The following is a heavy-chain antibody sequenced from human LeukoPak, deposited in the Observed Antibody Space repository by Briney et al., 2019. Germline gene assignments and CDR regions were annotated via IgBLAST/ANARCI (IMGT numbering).Heavy chain of an antibody. CDR3: ARGRRALIVGATRNAFDI. D-gene: IGHD1-26*01. CDR2: IRSDGSVS. CDR1: GFTFSDSW. J-gene: IGHJ3*02. V-gene: IGHV3-74*01. Sequence: GGSLRLSCAASGFTFSDSWMHWVRQVPGKGLVSVSLIRSDGSVSYYADSVKGRFTISRDNSKNTLYLQMNSLRAEDTAVFYCARGRRALIVGATRNAFDIWGQGTMVTVSS.